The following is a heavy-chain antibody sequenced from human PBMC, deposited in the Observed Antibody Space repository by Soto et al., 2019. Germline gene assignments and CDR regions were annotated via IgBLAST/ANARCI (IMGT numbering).Heavy chain of an antibody. D-gene: IGHD6-19*01. Sequence: QLQLQESGPGLVKPSETLSLTCTVSGGSISSSSYYWGWIRQPPGKGLEWIGSIYYSGSTYYNPSLKSRVTISVDTSKNQCSLKLSSVTAADTAVYYCARHAGAVAGTDYFDYWGQGTLVTVSS. CDR1: GGSISSSSYY. CDR2: IYYSGST. J-gene: IGHJ4*02. CDR3: ARHAGAVAGTDYFDY. V-gene: IGHV4-39*01.